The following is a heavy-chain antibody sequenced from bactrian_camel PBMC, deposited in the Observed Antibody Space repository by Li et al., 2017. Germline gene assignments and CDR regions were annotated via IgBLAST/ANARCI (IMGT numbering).Heavy chain of an antibody. V-gene: IGHV3S63*01. D-gene: IGHD1*01. Sequence: HVQLVESGGGSVQAGGSLRLSCAASELSRTNYCMGWFRQAPGKEREGVASIGSDGSAYYVDSVKGRFTISIGNAKNIVYLQMDSLKPEDTGMYFCAVKLGLMDISTLMMGGKDYYAMDYWGKGTQVTVS. J-gene: IGHJ7*01. CDR1: ELSRTNYC. CDR2: IGSDGSA.